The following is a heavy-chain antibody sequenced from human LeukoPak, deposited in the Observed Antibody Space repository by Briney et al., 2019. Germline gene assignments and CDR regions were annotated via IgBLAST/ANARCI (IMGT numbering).Heavy chain of an antibody. CDR1: GYTFTGYG. V-gene: IGHV1-18*01. J-gene: IGHJ4*02. CDR3: ARVSGITMVRGAIGR. Sequence: ASVKVSCKASGYTFTGYGISWVRQAPGQGLEWMGWISAYNGNTNYAQKLQGRVTMTTDTSTSTAYMELRSLRSDDTAVYYCARVSGITMVRGAIGRWGQGTLVTVSS. D-gene: IGHD3-10*01. CDR2: ISAYNGNT.